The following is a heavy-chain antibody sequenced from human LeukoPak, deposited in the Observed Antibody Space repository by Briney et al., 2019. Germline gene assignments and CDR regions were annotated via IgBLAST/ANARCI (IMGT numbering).Heavy chain of an antibody. CDR1: GFTFTGYY. CDR3: ARDWGMVAGTAGDY. V-gene: IGHV1-2*02. D-gene: IGHD6-19*01. Sequence: GASVKVSCKTSGFTFTGYYIHWLRQAPGQGLEWMGWINPKRGDTNYVPKFQGRVTMTRDTSIRTAYMDLSSLRSDDTAVYYCARDWGMVAGTAGDYWGQGTLVTVSS. J-gene: IGHJ4*02. CDR2: INPKRGDT.